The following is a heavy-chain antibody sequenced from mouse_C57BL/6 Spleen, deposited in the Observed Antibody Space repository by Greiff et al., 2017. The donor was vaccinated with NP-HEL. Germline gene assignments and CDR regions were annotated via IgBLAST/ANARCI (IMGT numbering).Heavy chain of an antibody. CDR1: GFTFSSYT. D-gene: IGHD3-2*02. J-gene: IGHJ4*01. CDR2: ISGGGGNT. Sequence: EVQLVESGGGLVKPGGSLKLSCAASGFTFSSYTMSWVRQTPEKRLEWVATISGGGGNTYYPDSVKGRFTISRDNAKNTLYLQMSSLRSEDTALYYCARRFSSGWAMDYWGQGTSVTVSS. V-gene: IGHV5-9*01. CDR3: ARRFSSGWAMDY.